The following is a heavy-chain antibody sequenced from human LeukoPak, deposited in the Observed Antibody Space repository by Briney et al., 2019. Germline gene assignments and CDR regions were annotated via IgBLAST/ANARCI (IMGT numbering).Heavy chain of an antibody. D-gene: IGHD2-15*01. V-gene: IGHV3-30*02. Sequence: HPGGSLRLSCAASGFTFSNYGMHWVRQAPGKGLEWVAFIRYDGSNKYYADSVKGRFTISRDNSRNTLFLQTNSLRPEDTAVYYCAKDALVVVAATPDWFDPWGQGTLVTVSS. J-gene: IGHJ5*02. CDR1: GFTFSNYG. CDR2: IRYDGSNK. CDR3: AKDALVVVAATPDWFDP.